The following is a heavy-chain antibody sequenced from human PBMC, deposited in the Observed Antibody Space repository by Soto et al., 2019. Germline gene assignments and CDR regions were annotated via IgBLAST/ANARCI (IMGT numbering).Heavy chain of an antibody. CDR3: ARAMYSSKTDFDY. CDR2: ISSSAGTI. V-gene: IGHV3-11*01. Sequence: TGGSLSLSCAASGFTFSDYYMSWIRQVPGNGLEWVSYISSSAGTISYADSVKGRFTISRDNAKNSLYLQMNSLRGDDTAVYYCARAMYSSKTDFDYWGQGTLVTVSS. D-gene: IGHD6-13*01. J-gene: IGHJ4*02. CDR1: GFTFSDYY.